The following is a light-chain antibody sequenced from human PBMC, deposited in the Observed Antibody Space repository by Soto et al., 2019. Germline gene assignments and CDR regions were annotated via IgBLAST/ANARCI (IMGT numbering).Light chain of an antibody. CDR1: QSVSNNY. CDR3: QQYGSAGT. CDR2: GAS. Sequence: EIVLTQSPGTLSLSPGERATLSCRASQSVSNNYLAWYQQKPGQAPRLLIYGASNRATGIPDRFSGSGSGTDFTLTISRLEPEDVAVYYCQQYGSAGTFGQVTKVEIK. V-gene: IGKV3-20*01. J-gene: IGKJ1*01.